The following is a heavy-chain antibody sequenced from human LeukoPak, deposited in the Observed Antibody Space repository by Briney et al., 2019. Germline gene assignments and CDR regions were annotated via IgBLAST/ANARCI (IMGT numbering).Heavy chain of an antibody. CDR2: INPRGGTT. CDR3: ARDRTHYYDSSGYYSRWEY. D-gene: IGHD3-22*01. CDR1: GYTFTSYF. Sequence: GASVKVSCKASGYTFTSYFMYWVRQAPGQGLEWMGLINPRGGTTRYAQKFRGRVTMTRDTSTSTVYMELSSLRSEDTAMYYCARDRTHYYDSSGYYSRWEYWGQGTLVTVSS. V-gene: IGHV1-46*01. J-gene: IGHJ4*02.